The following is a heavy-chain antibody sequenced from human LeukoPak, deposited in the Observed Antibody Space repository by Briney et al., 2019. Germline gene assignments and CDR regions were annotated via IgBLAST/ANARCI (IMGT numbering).Heavy chain of an antibody. D-gene: IGHD6-19*01. V-gene: IGHV1-2*06. Sequence: ASVKASCKASGYTFTGYYMHWVRQAPGQGLEWMGRINPNSGGTNYAQKFQGRVTMTRDTSISTACMELSRLRSDDTAVYYCARVVLPYSSGFTLGYWGQGTLVTVSS. CDR2: INPNSGGT. J-gene: IGHJ4*02. CDR3: ARVVLPYSSGFTLGY. CDR1: GYTFTGYY.